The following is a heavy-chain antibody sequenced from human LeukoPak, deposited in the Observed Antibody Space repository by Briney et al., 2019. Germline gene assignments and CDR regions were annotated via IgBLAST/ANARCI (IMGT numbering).Heavy chain of an antibody. Sequence: ASVKVSCKASGYTFTNYGISWVRQAPGQGLEWMGWISAYNGNTNYAQKLQGRVTMTTDTSTSTAYMELRSLRSDDTAVYYCARDPRNYDYVWGSKGWFDPWGQGTLVTVSS. D-gene: IGHD3-16*01. J-gene: IGHJ5*02. V-gene: IGHV1-18*01. CDR1: GYTFTNYG. CDR2: ISAYNGNT. CDR3: ARDPRNYDYVWGSKGWFDP.